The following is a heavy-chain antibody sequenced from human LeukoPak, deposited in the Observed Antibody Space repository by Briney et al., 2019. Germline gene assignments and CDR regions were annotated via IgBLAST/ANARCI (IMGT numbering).Heavy chain of an antibody. CDR2: TNPSGGST. CDR1: GYTFTSYY. Sequence: GASVKVSCKASGYTFTSYYMHWVRQAPGQGLEWMGITNPSGGSTSYAQKFQGRVTMTRDMSTSTVYMELSSLRSEDTAVYYCARAEAIVLMVYAGGNFDYWGQGTLVTVSS. J-gene: IGHJ4*02. D-gene: IGHD2-8*01. V-gene: IGHV1-46*01. CDR3: ARAEAIVLMVYAGGNFDY.